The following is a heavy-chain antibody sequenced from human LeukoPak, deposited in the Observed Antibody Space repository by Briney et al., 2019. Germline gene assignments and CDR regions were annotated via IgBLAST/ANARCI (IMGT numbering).Heavy chain of an antibody. CDR1: GYSISSGYY. CDR2: IYHSGST. CDR3: ARDVSYQPLTPNWYDP. J-gene: IGHJ5*02. D-gene: IGHD2-2*01. V-gene: IGHV4-38-2*02. Sequence: MPSETLSLTCTVSGYSISSGYYWGWIRQPPGKGLEWIGSIYHSGSTYYNPSLKSRVTISVDTSKNQFSLKLSSVTAADTAVYYCARDVSYQPLTPNWYDPWGQGTLVTVSS.